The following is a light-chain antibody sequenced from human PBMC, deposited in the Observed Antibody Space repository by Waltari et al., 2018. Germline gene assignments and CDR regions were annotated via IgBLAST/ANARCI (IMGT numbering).Light chain of an antibody. Sequence: QSVLTQPPSASGTPGQRVTISCSGSSSNIRSNTVTWYQQLPGTAPKLLIYSNNQRASGFPDGCSGSKSGTSASLAISGLQSEDEADYYCAAWDDSLNGVVFGGGTKLTVL. CDR2: SNN. V-gene: IGLV1-44*01. CDR1: SSNIRSNT. J-gene: IGLJ2*01. CDR3: AAWDDSLNGVV.